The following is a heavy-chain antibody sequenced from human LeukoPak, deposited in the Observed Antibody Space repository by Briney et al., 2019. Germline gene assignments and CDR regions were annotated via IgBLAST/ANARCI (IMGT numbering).Heavy chain of an antibody. J-gene: IGHJ4*02. CDR3: ARDRLLITVAGTVDQ. Sequence: GGSLRLSCAASGFTFSSYAMHWVRQAPGKGLEYVSAISSNGGSTYYANSVKGRFTISRDNSKNTLYLQMNSLRPEDTAVYYCARDRLLITVAGTVDQWGRGTLVTVSS. CDR1: GFTFSSYA. D-gene: IGHD6-19*01. V-gene: IGHV3-64*01. CDR2: ISSNGGST.